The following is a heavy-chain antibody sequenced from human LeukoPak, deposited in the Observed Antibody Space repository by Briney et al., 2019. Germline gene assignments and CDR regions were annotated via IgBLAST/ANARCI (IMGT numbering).Heavy chain of an antibody. D-gene: IGHD3-22*01. J-gene: IGHJ4*02. CDR2: ISYDGSNK. V-gene: IGHV3-30*01. CDR3: ARGRSGFFDY. Sequence: GGSLRLSCAASGFTFSSYAMHWVRQAPGKGLEGVAVISYDGSNKYYADSVKGRFTISRDNSKNTLYLQMNSLRAEDTAVYSCARGRSGFFDYWGQGTLVTVSS. CDR1: GFTFSSYA.